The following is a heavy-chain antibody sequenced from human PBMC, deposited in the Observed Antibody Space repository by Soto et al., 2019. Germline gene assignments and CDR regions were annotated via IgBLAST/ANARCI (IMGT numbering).Heavy chain of an antibody. CDR2: MCHSVGA. J-gene: IGHJ4*02. CDR3: ATGNVDSMLEY. CDR1: DGPISTYDW. V-gene: IGHV4-4*02. D-gene: IGHD3-3*01. Sequence: SETLSLTCVVSDGPISTYDWRAWVRQPPGTGLEWTGKMCHSVGADYSASLKSRVTISADSAKNHVSLRLTAVTAADTSVYYCATGNVDSMLEYWGKGTKVTVSS.